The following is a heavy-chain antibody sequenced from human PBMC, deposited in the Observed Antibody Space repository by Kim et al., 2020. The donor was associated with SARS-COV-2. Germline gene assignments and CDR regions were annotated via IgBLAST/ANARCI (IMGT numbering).Heavy chain of an antibody. CDR2: MLARGGT. V-gene: IGHV4-31*03. J-gene: IGHJ6*02. CDR3: ARVQAVTGSYYAMDV. CDR1: GGSMNSGDYS. D-gene: IGHD6-19*01. Sequence: SETLSLTCTVSGGSMNSGDYSWTWIRRRPVECVEGVGYMLARGGTCCKPSLKSRVTISVEAYRNQFSLRLSSVTAADTGLYFWARVQAVTGSYYAMDVWGHVTTVTFSS.